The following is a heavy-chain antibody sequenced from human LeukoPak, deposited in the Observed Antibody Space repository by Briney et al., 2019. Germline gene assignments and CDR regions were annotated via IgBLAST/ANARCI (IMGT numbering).Heavy chain of an antibody. D-gene: IGHD3-3*01. J-gene: IGHJ5*02. CDR2: ISAYNGNT. CDR1: GYTFTSYG. Sequence: ASGKVSCKASGYTFTSYGISWVRQAPGQGLEWMVWISAYNGNTNYAQKLQGRVTMTTDTSTSTAYMELRSLRSDDTAVYYCARDPITISDRGSFDPWGQGTLVTVSS. CDR3: ARDPITISDRGSFDP. V-gene: IGHV1-18*01.